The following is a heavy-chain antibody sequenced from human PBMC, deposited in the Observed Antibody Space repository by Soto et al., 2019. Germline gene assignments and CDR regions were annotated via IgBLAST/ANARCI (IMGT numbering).Heavy chain of an antibody. J-gene: IGHJ6*03. CDR1: GFTFNNFA. CDR2: IRGSGGTT. Sequence: EVQVLESGGGLVEPGGSLRLSCVGSGFTFNNFAMSWVRQVPGKGLEWVSIIRGSGGTTFYADSVKGRFTISRDNSKNTLYLQMNSLRAEDMALYYCAKNRGSGSVYYYNADVWGQGTTVTVS. V-gene: IGHV3-23*01. D-gene: IGHD3-10*01. CDR3: AKNRGSGSVYYYNADV.